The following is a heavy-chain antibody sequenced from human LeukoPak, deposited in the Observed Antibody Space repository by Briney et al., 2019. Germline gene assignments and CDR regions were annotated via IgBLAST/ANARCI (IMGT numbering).Heavy chain of an antibody. Sequence: PSETLSLTCTVSGGSISSYFWSWIRQTPGKGLEWIGYIYYSGSTNYNPYLRSRVTISVDTSKNQFSLKLTSVTAANTAVYYCSIFSFGRNWFDPWGQGTLVTVSS. CDR2: IYYSGST. CDR3: SIFSFGRNWFDP. CDR1: GGSISSYF. J-gene: IGHJ5*02. V-gene: IGHV4-59*01. D-gene: IGHD3-10*01.